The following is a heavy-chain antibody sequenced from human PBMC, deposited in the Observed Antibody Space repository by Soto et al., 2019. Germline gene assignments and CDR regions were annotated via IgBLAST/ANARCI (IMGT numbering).Heavy chain of an antibody. D-gene: IGHD2-15*01. CDR2: ISAYNGNT. J-gene: IGHJ5*02. V-gene: IGHV1-18*01. Sequence: QVQLVQSGAEVKKPGASVKFSCKASGYTFTSYGISWVRQAPGQGLEWMGWISAYNGNTNYAQKLQGRVTMTTDTSTSTAYMELRSLRSDDTAVYYCARDLYGMVVAAATPTTEYNWFDPWGQGTLVTVSS. CDR1: GYTFTSYG. CDR3: ARDLYGMVVAAATPTTEYNWFDP.